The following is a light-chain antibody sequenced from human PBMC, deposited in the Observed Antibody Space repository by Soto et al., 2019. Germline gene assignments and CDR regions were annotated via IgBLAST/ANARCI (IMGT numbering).Light chain of an antibody. CDR1: QSVSTY. Sequence: EIVLTQSPATLSLSPGERATLSCRAGQSVSTYLAWYQQKPGQAPRLLIYDGSKRATGIPARFSGNGSGTDFPLTISSLEPEDFAVYCCQQGRSRPTFGGGTKVEIK. CDR2: DGS. CDR3: QQGRSRPT. J-gene: IGKJ4*01. V-gene: IGKV3-11*01.